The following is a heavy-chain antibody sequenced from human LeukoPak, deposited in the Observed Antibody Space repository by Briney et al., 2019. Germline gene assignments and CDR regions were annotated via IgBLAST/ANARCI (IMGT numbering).Heavy chain of an antibody. CDR2: INPSGGST. CDR1: GYTFTSYG. D-gene: IGHD3-22*01. CDR3: ARVKYYDSSGYTN. V-gene: IGHV1-46*01. J-gene: IGHJ4*02. Sequence: ASVKVSCKASGYTFTSYGISWVRQAPGQGLEWMGIINPSGGSTSYAQKFQGGVTMTRDTSTSTVYMELSSLRSEDTAVYYCARVKYYDSSGYTNWGQGTLVTVSS.